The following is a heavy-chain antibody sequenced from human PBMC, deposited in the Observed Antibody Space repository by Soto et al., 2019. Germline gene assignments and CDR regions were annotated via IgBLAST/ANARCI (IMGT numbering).Heavy chain of an antibody. CDR3: ARDRLIAVTGLLHY. CDR2: ISAYNGKT. V-gene: IGHV1-18*01. Sequence: QVQLVQSGAEVKKPGASVKVSCKTSGYPFTSYGINWVRQAPGQGPEWIGWISAYNGKTSYTQKFQDRVTMTTDTSTSTSYMELRSLRSDDTAVYYCARDRLIAVTGLLHYWGQGTLVTVSS. D-gene: IGHD6-19*01. J-gene: IGHJ4*02. CDR1: GYPFTSYG.